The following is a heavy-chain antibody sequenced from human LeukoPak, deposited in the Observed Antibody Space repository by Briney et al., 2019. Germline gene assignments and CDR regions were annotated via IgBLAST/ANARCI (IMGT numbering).Heavy chain of an antibody. D-gene: IGHD4-17*01. J-gene: IGHJ6*02. CDR2: ITNSGNSK. Sequence: GGSLRLSCAASEFTFSSYSMNWVRQAPGKGLEWVSYITNSGNSKSYADSVKGRFTISRDNSKNTLYLQMDSLRAEDTAVYYCAKGPPTVTTGYYGMDVWGQGTTVTVSS. CDR3: AKGPPTVTTGYYGMDV. V-gene: IGHV3-48*01. CDR1: EFTFSSYS.